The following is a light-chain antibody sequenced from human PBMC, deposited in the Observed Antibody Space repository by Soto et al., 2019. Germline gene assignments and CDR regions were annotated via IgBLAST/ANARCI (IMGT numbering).Light chain of an antibody. CDR2: DVS. CDR1: KNDIGLYDF. J-gene: IGLJ1*01. V-gene: IGLV2-11*01. CDR3: CSYAGSYTFGV. Sequence: QSVLTQPPSASGSPGQSVTISCTGTKNDIGLYDFVSWYQHHPGKAPRLIIYDVSKRPSGVPDRFSGSNSGNTASLTISGLQAEDEADYYCCSYAGSYTFGVFGTGTKVTVL.